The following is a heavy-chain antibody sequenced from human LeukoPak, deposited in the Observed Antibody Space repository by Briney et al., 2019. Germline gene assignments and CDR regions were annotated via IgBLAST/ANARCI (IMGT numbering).Heavy chain of an antibody. D-gene: IGHD1-26*01. V-gene: IGHV3-9*01. CDR3: VKGNSGTYATYFDS. CDR1: GFTFNNA. Sequence: GGSLRLSCLASGFTFNNALHWVRQGPGKGLEWVSGVSWKSHVIDYADSVKGRFTISRDNAKNSLFLEMNSLRPKDTASYYCVKGNSGTYATYFDSWGQGTMVTVAS. J-gene: IGHJ4*02. CDR2: VSWKSHVI.